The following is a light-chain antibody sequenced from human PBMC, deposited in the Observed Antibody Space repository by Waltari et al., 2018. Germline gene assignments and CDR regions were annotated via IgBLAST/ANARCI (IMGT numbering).Light chain of an antibody. CDR1: SRDVGSYNL. CDR3: CSYAGSSTWV. Sequence: QSALTQPASVSGSPGQSITIPCTGTSRDVGSYNLFSWYQQHPGKAPKLMIYEGSKRPSWVSNRFSGSKAGNTASLTISGLQAEDEADYYCCSYAGSSTWVFGGGTKLTVL. V-gene: IGLV2-23*01. CDR2: EGS. J-gene: IGLJ3*02.